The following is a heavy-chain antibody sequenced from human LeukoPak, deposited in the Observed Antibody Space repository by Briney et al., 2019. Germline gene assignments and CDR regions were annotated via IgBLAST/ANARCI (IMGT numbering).Heavy chain of an antibody. CDR1: GFTFDDYT. J-gene: IGHJ4*02. V-gene: IGHV3-43*01. CDR3: ERDFAVAARGGAFDY. Sequence: GGSLRLSCAASGFTFDDYTMYWVRQPPGKGLEWVSLLTWNADRTYYADSVKGRFTISRDNSKNSLYLQMNSLKIEDTALYYCERDFAVAARGGAFDYWGQGTLVTVSS. D-gene: IGHD2-15*01. CDR2: LTWNADRT.